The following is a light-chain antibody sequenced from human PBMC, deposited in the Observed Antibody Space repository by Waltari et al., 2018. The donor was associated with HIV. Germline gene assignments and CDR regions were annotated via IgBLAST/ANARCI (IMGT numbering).Light chain of an antibody. CDR3: SSYAGSNIWV. CDR2: EVT. CDR1: TRNVGSFYF. Sequence: QSALTQPASVSGSPGPSITISSTRPTRNVGSFYFVSWYQQHPGKAPRLMIYEVTKRPSGISNRFAGSKSGNTASLTISGLQAEDEAYYYCSSYAGSNIWVFGGGTKLTVL. V-gene: IGLV2-23*02. J-gene: IGLJ3*02.